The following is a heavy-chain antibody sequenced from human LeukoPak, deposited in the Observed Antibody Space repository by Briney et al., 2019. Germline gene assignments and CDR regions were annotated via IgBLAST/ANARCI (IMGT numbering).Heavy chain of an antibody. CDR3: ARLVATIDF. D-gene: IGHD5-12*01. Sequence: PGGSLRLSCAASGFTFSNYIMNWVRQAPGKGLEWVSSISSSSSYIYYADSVKGRLTISRDNAKNALYLQMNSLRAEDTAVYYCARLVATIDFWGQGTLVTVSS. CDR2: ISSSSSYI. V-gene: IGHV3-21*01. J-gene: IGHJ4*02. CDR1: GFTFSNYI.